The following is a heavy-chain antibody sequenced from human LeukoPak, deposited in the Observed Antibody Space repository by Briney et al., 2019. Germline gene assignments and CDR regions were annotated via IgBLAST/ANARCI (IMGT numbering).Heavy chain of an antibody. CDR1: GFTFSSYA. CDR2: ISYDGSNK. J-gene: IGHJ4*02. CDR3: ARDPSRSSSWYA. D-gene: IGHD6-13*01. Sequence: GRSLRLSCAASGFTFSSYAMHWVRQAPGKGLEWVAVISYDGSNKYYADSVKGRFTISRDNSKNTLYLQMNSLRAEDTAVYYCARDPSRSSSWYAWGQGTLVTVSS. V-gene: IGHV3-30-3*01.